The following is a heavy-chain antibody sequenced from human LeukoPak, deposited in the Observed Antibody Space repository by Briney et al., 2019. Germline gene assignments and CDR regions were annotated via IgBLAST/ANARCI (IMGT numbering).Heavy chain of an antibody. V-gene: IGHV1-24*01. CDR3: ATIGDCSGGSRYCDY. J-gene: IGHJ4*02. CDR1: GGTFSSNA. CDR2: FDPEDGET. D-gene: IGHD2-15*01. Sequence: ASVKVSCKASGGTFSSNAISWVRQAPGQGLEWMGGFDPEDGETIYAQKFQGRVTMTEDTSTDTAYMELSSLRSEDTAVYYCATIGDCSGGSRYCDYWGQGTLVTVSS.